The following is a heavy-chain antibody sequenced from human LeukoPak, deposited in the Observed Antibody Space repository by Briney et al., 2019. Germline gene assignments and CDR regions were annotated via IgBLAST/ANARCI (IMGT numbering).Heavy chain of an antibody. Sequence: SVKVSCKASVYTFTDYYMHWVRQAPGQGLERMGRINPNSGGSNYAQKFQGRVTMTRDTSISTAYMELSSLRSDDTAVYYCATYGSGYYFVDYWGQGTLVTVSS. CDR2: INPNSGGS. V-gene: IGHV1-2*06. J-gene: IGHJ4*02. CDR3: ATYGSGYYFVDY. D-gene: IGHD3-22*01. CDR1: VYTFTDYY.